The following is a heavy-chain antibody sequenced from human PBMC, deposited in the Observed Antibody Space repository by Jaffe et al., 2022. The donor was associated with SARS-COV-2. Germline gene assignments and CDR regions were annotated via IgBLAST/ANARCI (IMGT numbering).Heavy chain of an antibody. D-gene: IGHD1-26*01. CDR3: ARGKAVGATARPVDY. J-gene: IGHJ4*02. CDR1: GFTFSGYW. CDR2: INGDGSTT. Sequence: EVQVVESGGGLVQPGGSLRLSCAASGFTFSGYWMHWVRQVPGKGLVWVSRINGDGSTTTYADSVKGRFTISRDNAKNTLYLQMSSLRAEDTAVYYCARGKAVGATARPVDYWGQGTLVTVSS. V-gene: IGHV3-74*01.